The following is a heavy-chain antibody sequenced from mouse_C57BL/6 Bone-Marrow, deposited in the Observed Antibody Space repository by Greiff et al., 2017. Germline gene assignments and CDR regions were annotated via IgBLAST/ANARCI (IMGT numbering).Heavy chain of an antibody. CDR2: ISDGGSYT. J-gene: IGHJ2*01. V-gene: IGHV5-4*03. CDR1: GFTFSSYA. CDR3: ARGSLTGRYFDY. D-gene: IGHD4-1*01. Sequence: EVNLVESGGGLVKPGGSLKLSCAASGFTFSSYAMSWVRQTPEKRLEWVATISDGGSYTYYPDNVKGRFTISRDNAKNNLYLQMSHLKSEDTAMYYCARGSLTGRYFDYWGQGTTLTVSS.